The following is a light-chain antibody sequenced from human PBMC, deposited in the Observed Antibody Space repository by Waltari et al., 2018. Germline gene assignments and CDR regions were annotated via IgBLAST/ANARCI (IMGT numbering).Light chain of an antibody. CDR2: DAS. V-gene: IGKV3-11*01. CDR3: QQRSNWIT. J-gene: IGKJ5*01. Sequence: EIVLTQSPATLSLSPGERATLSCRASPSVSSYLASYQQKPGQAPRLLIYDASNRATGIPARFSGSGSGTDFTLTISSLEPEDFAVYYCQQRSNWITFGQGTRLEIK. CDR1: PSVSSY.